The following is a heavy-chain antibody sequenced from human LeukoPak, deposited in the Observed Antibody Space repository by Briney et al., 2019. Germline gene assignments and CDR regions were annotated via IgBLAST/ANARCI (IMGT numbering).Heavy chain of an antibody. Sequence: PSQTLSLTCTVSGGSISSYYWSWIRQPPGKGLEWIGYIYYSGSTNYNPSLKSRVTISVDTSKNQFSLKLTSVTAADTAVYYCARTTEGGYTYGYFYYYYMDVWGKGTTVTISS. V-gene: IGHV4-59*01. D-gene: IGHD5-18*01. CDR3: ARTTEGGYTYGYFYYYYMDV. CDR1: GGSISSYY. J-gene: IGHJ6*03. CDR2: IYYSGST.